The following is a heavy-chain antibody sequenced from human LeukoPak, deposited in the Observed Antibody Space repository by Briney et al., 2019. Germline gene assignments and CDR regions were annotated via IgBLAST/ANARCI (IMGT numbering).Heavy chain of an antibody. D-gene: IGHD3-10*01. CDR2: TSYDGSNS. V-gene: IGHV3-30*03. CDR3: ASSITMVRAGRNWYDP. J-gene: IGHJ5*02. Sequence: PGGSLRLSCAASEFIFSGYWMSWVRQAPGKGLEWVAVTSYDGSNSYYADSVKGRFTISRDNSKNTLYLQMNSLRAEDTAVYYCASSITMVRAGRNWYDPWGQGTLVTVSS. CDR1: EFIFSGYW.